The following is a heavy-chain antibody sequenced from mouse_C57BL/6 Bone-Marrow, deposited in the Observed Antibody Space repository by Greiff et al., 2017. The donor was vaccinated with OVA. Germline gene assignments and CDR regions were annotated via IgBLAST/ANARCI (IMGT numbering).Heavy chain of an antibody. V-gene: IGHV1-82*01. CDR1: GYAFSSSW. CDR3: ARWMVTTGAAY. J-gene: IGHJ3*01. D-gene: IGHD2-2*01. CDR2: IYPGDGDT. Sequence: QVQLQQSGPELVKPGASVKISCKASGYAFSSSWMNWVKQRPGKGLEWIGRIYPGDGDTNYNGKFKGKATLTADKSSSTAYMQLSSLTSEDSAVYFCARWMVTTGAAYWGQGTLVTVSA.